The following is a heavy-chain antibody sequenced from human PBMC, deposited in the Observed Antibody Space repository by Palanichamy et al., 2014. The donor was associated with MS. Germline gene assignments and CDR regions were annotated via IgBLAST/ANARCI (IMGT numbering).Heavy chain of an antibody. CDR1: GYSISGPYY. V-gene: IGHV4-38-2*02. CDR2: MSHSGNT. D-gene: IGHD5/OR15-5a*01. J-gene: IGHJ5*02. CDR3: GRGLGVSGRNWFDP. Sequence: QVQLQESGPGLVKPSETLSHTCTVSGYSISGPYYWGWIRQPPGKGLEWIGSMSHSGNTNYNPSLKSRGTMSIDTSKNVFYLKLRSLTAADTAVYFCGRGLGVSGRNWFDPWGQGILVTVSS.